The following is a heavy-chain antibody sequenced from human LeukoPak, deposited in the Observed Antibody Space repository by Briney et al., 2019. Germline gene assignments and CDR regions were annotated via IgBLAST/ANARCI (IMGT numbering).Heavy chain of an antibody. V-gene: IGHV3-53*01. CDR3: ARQYSSLLYYFDY. CDR1: GFTVSSNY. J-gene: IGHJ4*02. D-gene: IGHD6-6*01. Sequence: GGSLRLSRAASGFTVSSNYMSWVRQAPGKGLEWVSVIYSGDGTYYADSVKGRFTISRDNAKNTLYLQMNSLRAEDTAVYYCARQYSSLLYYFDYWGQGTLVTVSS. CDR2: IYSGDGT.